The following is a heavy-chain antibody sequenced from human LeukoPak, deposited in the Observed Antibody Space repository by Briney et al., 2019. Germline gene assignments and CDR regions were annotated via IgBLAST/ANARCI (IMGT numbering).Heavy chain of an antibody. Sequence: GASVKVSCKASGYTFTSYYMHWVRQAPGQGLEWMGIINPSGGSTSYAQKFQGRVTMTRDTSTSTVYMELSSLRSEDTAVYYCARGTYYYDSSGELPLLYWGQGTLVTVSS. D-gene: IGHD3-22*01. CDR3: ARGTYYYDSSGELPLLY. J-gene: IGHJ4*02. V-gene: IGHV1-46*01. CDR1: GYTFTSYY. CDR2: INPSGGST.